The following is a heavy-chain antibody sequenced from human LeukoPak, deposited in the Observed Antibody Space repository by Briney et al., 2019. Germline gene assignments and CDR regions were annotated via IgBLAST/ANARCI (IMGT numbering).Heavy chain of an antibody. CDR3: ASLSGSYYWFDP. V-gene: IGHV4-34*01. D-gene: IGHD1-26*01. J-gene: IGHJ5*02. Sequence: PSETLSLTCAVYGGSFSGYYWSWIRQPPGKGLEWIGEINHSGSTNYNPSLKSRVTISVDTSKDQFSLKLSSVTAADTAVYYCASLSGSYYWFDPWGQGTLVTVSS. CDR2: INHSGST. CDR1: GGSFSGYY.